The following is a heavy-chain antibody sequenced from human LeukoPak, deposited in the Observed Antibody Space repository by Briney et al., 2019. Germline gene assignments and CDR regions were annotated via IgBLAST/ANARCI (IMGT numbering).Heavy chain of an antibody. V-gene: IGHV3-21*01. Sequence: PGGSLRLSCAASGLTFSSYSMNWVRQAPGKGLEWVSSISSSSYIYYADSVKGRFTISRDNAKNSLYLQMNSLRAEDTAVYYCHVVGAAEVHNWFDPWGQGTLVTVSS. CDR2: ISSSSYI. D-gene: IGHD1-26*01. CDR3: HVVGAAEVHNWFDP. J-gene: IGHJ5*02. CDR1: GLTFSSYS.